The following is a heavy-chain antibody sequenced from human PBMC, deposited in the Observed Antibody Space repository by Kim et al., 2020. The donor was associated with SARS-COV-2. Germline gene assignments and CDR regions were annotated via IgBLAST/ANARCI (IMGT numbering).Heavy chain of an antibody. CDR1: GYNFANYW. D-gene: IGHD3-22*01. CDR2: IYAGDSDA. V-gene: IGHV5-51*01. Sequence: GESLKISCKASGYNFANYWIGWVRQMPGKGLEWMGVIYAGDSDARYSPSFQGQVTFSVDKSISTAYLQWSSLRASDAAVYFCARPYYLDSSGPFDVWGQGTMVTVSS. J-gene: IGHJ3*01. CDR3: ARPYYLDSSGPFDV.